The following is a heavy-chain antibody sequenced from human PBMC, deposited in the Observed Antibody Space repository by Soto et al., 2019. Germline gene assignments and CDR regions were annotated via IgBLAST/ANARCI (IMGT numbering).Heavy chain of an antibody. Sequence: SETLSLTCTVSGGSISSGGYYWSWIRQHPGKGLEWIGYIYYSGSTYYNPSLKSRVTISVDTSKNQFSLKLSSVTAADTAVYYCARDSPFYDSSGLTCWGQGTLVTVSS. CDR2: IYYSGST. CDR1: GGSISSGGYY. V-gene: IGHV4-31*03. D-gene: IGHD3-22*01. CDR3: ARDSPFYDSSGLTC. J-gene: IGHJ4*02.